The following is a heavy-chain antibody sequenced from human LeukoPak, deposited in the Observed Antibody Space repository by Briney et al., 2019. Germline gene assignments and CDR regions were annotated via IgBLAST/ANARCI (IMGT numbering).Heavy chain of an antibody. CDR2: IRSDRSNK. J-gene: IGHJ4*02. D-gene: IGHD1-26*01. CDR1: PFTFFSYG. Sequence: GGSLRLSCGAPPFTFFSYGLHWVRQAPGKGLEWVAFIRSDRSNKYYENSVKGRFTISRDNSKNKLYLQMNSLSAENKDVYSRAKERGLLYGNFYYWGQGTLVSVSS. V-gene: IGHV3-30*02. CDR3: AKERGLLYGNFYY.